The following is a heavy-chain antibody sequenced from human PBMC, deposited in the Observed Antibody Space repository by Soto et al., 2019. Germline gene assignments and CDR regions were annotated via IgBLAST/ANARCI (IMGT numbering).Heavy chain of an antibody. CDR1: GFSFTNYA. CDR2: ISGSGDGT. J-gene: IGHJ6*02. CDR3: AKRVKSGSTSVGNAMDV. V-gene: IGHV3-23*01. Sequence: EVQLLESGGGLVQPGGSLRLSCAASGFSFTNYAVTWVRQAPGKGLGWVSAISGSGDGTYYADSVRGRFTISRDNSKSTVHLQMNSLRAEDTAVYFCAKRVKSGSTSVGNAMDVWGQGTTVTVSS. D-gene: IGHD1-26*01.